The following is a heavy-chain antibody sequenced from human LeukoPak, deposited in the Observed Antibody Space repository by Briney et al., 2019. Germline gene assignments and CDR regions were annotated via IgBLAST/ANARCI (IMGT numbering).Heavy chain of an antibody. CDR1: GFTFSTYC. CDR3: ARAGGRFGELLHFDY. D-gene: IGHD3-10*01. J-gene: IGHJ4*02. Sequence: GGSLRLSCAASGFTFSTYCMSWVRQAPGKGLEWVSLIYGNDNTYYADSVKGRFTIPRDNSKNTLYLQMNSLRAEDTAVYYCARAGGRFGELLHFDYWGQGTLVTVSS. V-gene: IGHV3-53*01. CDR2: IYGNDNT.